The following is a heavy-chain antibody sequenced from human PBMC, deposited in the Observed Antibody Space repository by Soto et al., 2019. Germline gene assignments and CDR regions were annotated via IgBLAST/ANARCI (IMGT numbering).Heavy chain of an antibody. CDR1: GFTFSWYW. Sequence: EVQLVESGGGLVQPGGSLRLSCVDSGFTFSWYWMSWVRQAPGKGLEWVANIKQDGSEKHYADSLKGRFTISRDNAKNSLYLQIRRLWAEDTAVYYCARVVGATNTLHNWGQGTLVTVSS. D-gene: IGHD1-26*01. CDR3: ARVVGATNTLHN. V-gene: IGHV3-7*01. CDR2: IKQDGSEK. J-gene: IGHJ4*02.